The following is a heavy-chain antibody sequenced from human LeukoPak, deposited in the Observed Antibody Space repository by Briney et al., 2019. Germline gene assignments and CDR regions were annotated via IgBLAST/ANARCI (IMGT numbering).Heavy chain of an antibody. CDR3: ARGSSAALTLAGENDALDI. D-gene: IGHD3-10*01. CDR1: GGTFSSYA. CDR2: IIPIFGTA. Sequence: SVKVSCKASGGTFSSYAISWVRQAPGQGLEWMGRIIPIFGTANYAQKFQGRVTITTDESTSTAYMELSSLRSEDTAVYYCARGSSAALTLAGENDALDIWGQGTMVTVSS. J-gene: IGHJ3*02. V-gene: IGHV1-69*05.